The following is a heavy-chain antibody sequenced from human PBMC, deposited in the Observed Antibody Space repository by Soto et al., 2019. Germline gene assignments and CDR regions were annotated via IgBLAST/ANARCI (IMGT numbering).Heavy chain of an antibody. J-gene: IGHJ6*02. CDR3: ARDGRAYYDFWGGRKDYYYGMDV. CDR1: GGSISSGDYY. V-gene: IGHV4-30-4*01. CDR2: IYYSGST. Sequence: QVQLRESGPGLVKPSQTLSLTCTVSGGSISSGDYYWSWIRQPPGKGLEWIGYIYYSGSTYYNPSLKSRVTISVDTAKNQFPLKLSSVTAADTAVYYCARDGRAYYDFWGGRKDYYYGMDVWGQGTTVTVSS. D-gene: IGHD3-3*01.